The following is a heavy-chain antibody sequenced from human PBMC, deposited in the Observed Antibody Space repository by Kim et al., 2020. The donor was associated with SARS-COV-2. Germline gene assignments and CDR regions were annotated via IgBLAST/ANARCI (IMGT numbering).Heavy chain of an antibody. CDR3: ARSSVVPAAIQRLDYYYYYGMDV. Sequence: SVKVSCKASGGTFSSYAISWVRQAPGQGLEWMGGIIPIFGTANYAQKFQGRVTITADESTSTAYMELSSLRSEDTAVYYCARSSVVPAAIQRLDYYYYYGMDVWGQGTTVTVSS. CDR1: GGTFSSYA. CDR2: IIPIFGTA. D-gene: IGHD2-2*02. V-gene: IGHV1-69*13. J-gene: IGHJ6*02.